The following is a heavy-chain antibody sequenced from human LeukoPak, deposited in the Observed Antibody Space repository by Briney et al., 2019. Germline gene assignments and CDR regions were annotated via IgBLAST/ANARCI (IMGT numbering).Heavy chain of an antibody. CDR3: ARDGEQWLTRNWFDP. V-gene: IGHV3-33*01. Sequence: GGSLRLSCAASGFTFSNFGMYWVRQAPGKGLEWVAVIWYDGSNKYYADSVKGRFTISRDNSKNTLYLQMNSLRAEDTAVYYCARDGEQWLTRNWFDPWGQGTLVTVSS. D-gene: IGHD6-19*01. CDR2: IWYDGSNK. CDR1: GFTFSNFG. J-gene: IGHJ5*02.